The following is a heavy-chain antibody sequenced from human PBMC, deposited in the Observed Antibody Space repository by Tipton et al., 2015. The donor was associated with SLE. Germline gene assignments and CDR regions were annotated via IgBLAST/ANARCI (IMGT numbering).Heavy chain of an antibody. CDR2: LKPSDGKT. J-gene: IGHJ5*02. V-gene: IGHV1-46*01. CDR1: GYTLTSNY. D-gene: IGHD1-26*01. CDR3: ARGSGEGDWFDP. Sequence: QLVQSGAEVKEPGASVKVSCKASGYTLTSNYVQWVRQAPGQGLEWMGLLKPSDGKTTYAQKFQGRVTMTTDTSTSTAYMELRSLRSDDTAVYYCARGSGEGDWFDPWGQGTLVTVSS.